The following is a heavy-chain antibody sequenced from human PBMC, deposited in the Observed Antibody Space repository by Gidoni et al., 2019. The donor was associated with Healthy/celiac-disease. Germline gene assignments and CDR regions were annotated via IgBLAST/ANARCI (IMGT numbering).Heavy chain of an antibody. CDR3: AKNRRTYYYYYYGMDV. CDR2: ISYDGSNK. Sequence: QVQLLESGGGVVQPGRSLRLSCAASGFTFSGYGMHWFGQAPGKGLEWVAVISYDGSNKYYADYVKGRFTISRDNSKNTLYLQMNSLRAEDTAVYYCAKNRRTYYYYYYGMDVWGQGTTVTVSS. V-gene: IGHV3-30*18. J-gene: IGHJ6*02. CDR1: GFTFSGYG.